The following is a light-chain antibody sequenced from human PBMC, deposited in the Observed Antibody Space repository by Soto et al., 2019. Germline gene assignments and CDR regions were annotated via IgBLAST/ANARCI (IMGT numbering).Light chain of an antibody. V-gene: IGLV2-14*01. J-gene: IGLJ1*01. CDR1: NSDVGGNNY. CDR3: SSFTTSRLYV. Sequence: QSVLTQPASVSGSPGQSITISCTGTNSDVGGNNYVSWYQHHPGKAPKLIIYEVTNRPSGISTRFSGSKSGLTASLTISGLQAEDEADYYCSSFTTSRLYVFGPGTKVTVL. CDR2: EVT.